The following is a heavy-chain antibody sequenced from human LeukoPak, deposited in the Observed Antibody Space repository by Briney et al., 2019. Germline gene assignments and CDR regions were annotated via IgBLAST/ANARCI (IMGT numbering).Heavy chain of an antibody. V-gene: IGHV1-18*01. Sequence: GASVKVSCKASGYTFTTYGISWVRQAPGQGLEWMGWISPYNGDTNYAQKLQGRVTMTTDTSTSTAYMELRSLRDDDTAVYFCARGPSLSNSLYYYYYYMDVWAKGTAVTVSS. J-gene: IGHJ6*03. D-gene: IGHD4-11*01. CDR2: ISPYNGDT. CDR3: ARGPSLSNSLYYYYYYMDV. CDR1: GYTFTTYG.